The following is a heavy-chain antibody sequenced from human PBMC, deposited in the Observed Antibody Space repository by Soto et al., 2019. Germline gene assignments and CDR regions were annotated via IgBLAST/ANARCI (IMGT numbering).Heavy chain of an antibody. CDR3: AKAHCSSTSCYPLYYYYYGVDV. CDR1: GLTISSYG. D-gene: IGHD2-2*01. V-gene: IGHV3-30*18. J-gene: IGHJ6*02. CDR2: ISYDGSNK. Sequence: GGSLRLSCAASGLTISSYGMHWVRQAPGKGLEWVAVISYDGSNKYYADSAKGRFTISRDNSKNTLYLQMTSLRADDTAVYYCAKAHCSSTSCYPLYYYYYGVDVWGQGTTVTVSS.